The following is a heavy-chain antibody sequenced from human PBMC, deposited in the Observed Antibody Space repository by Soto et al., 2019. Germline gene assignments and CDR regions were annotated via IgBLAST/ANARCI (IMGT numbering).Heavy chain of an antibody. Sequence: SETRSLSCSDSGGSISSYYWSWIRQPPGKRLEWIGYIYYSGSTNYNPSLKSRVTISVDTSKNQFSLKLSSVTAADTAVYYCARRYGYSFDYWGQGTLVTVSS. J-gene: IGHJ4*02. D-gene: IGHD1-1*01. CDR2: IYYSGST. CDR3: ARRYGYSFDY. CDR1: GGSISSYY. V-gene: IGHV4-59*08.